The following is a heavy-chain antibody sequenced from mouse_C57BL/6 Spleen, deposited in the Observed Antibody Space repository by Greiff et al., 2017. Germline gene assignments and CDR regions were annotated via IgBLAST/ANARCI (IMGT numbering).Heavy chain of an antibody. CDR1: GFTFTDYY. CDR2: IKNKANGYTT. V-gene: IGHV7-3*01. J-gene: IGHJ4*01. Sequence: DVKLVESGGGLVQPGGSLSLSCAASGFTFTDYYMSWVRQPPGQALEWLGFIKNKANGYTTEYSASVKGRFTISRDNSQSILYLQMNALRAEDSATYYCARSDYYAMDYWGQGTSVTVSS. CDR3: ARSDYYAMDY.